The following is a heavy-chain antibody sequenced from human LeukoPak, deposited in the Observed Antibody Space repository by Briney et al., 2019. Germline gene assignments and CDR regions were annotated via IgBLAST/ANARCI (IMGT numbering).Heavy chain of an antibody. V-gene: IGHV4-38-2*02. J-gene: IGHJ5*02. CDR2: IYHSGST. Sequence: SETLSLTCTVSGYSISSGYYWGWIRQPPGKGLEWIGSIYHSGSTYYNPSLKSRVAISVDTSKNQFSLKLSSVTAADTAVYYCARDLRIAAAGGWFDPWGQGTLVTVSS. CDR3: ARDLRIAAAGGWFDP. D-gene: IGHD6-13*01. CDR1: GYSISSGYY.